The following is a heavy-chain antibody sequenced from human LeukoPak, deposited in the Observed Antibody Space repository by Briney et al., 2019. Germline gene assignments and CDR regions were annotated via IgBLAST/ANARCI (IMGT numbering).Heavy chain of an antibody. Sequence: PSETLSLTCTVSGGSISSYYWSWIRQPPGKGLEWIGYIYYSGSTNYNPSLKSRVTISVDTSKNQFSLKLSSVTAADTAVYYCARGLTYDSSGSRSFDIWGQGTTVTVSS. CDR1: GGSISSYY. J-gene: IGHJ3*02. D-gene: IGHD3-22*01. CDR3: ARGLTYDSSGSRSFDI. CDR2: IYYSGST. V-gene: IGHV4-59*12.